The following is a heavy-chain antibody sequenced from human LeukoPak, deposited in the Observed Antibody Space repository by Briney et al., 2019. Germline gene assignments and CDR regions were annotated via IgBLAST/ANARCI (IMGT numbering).Heavy chain of an antibody. D-gene: IGHD3-10*01. V-gene: IGHV1-8*01. Sequence: ASVKVSCKASGYTFTSYDVNWVRQATGQGLEWMGWMNPISGDTGYALKFQGRVTMSRNTSISTAYMELSSLRSDDTAVYYCARKFLGSRGYYFDYWGQGTLVTVSS. CDR3: ARKFLGSRGYYFDY. CDR1: GYTFTSYD. J-gene: IGHJ4*02. CDR2: MNPISGDT.